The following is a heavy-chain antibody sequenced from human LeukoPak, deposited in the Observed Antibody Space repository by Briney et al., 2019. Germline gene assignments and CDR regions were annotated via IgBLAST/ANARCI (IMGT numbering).Heavy chain of an antibody. V-gene: IGHV1-69*13. Sequence: GASVKVSCKASGGTFSSYAISWVRQAPGQGLEWMGGIIPIFGTANYAQKFQGRVTITADESTSTAYMELRSLRSDDTAVYYCARVGDSSGWYSYYYYYYMDVWGKGTTVTVSS. J-gene: IGHJ6*03. CDR1: GGTFSSYA. CDR3: ARVGDSSGWYSYYYYYYMDV. CDR2: IIPIFGTA. D-gene: IGHD6-19*01.